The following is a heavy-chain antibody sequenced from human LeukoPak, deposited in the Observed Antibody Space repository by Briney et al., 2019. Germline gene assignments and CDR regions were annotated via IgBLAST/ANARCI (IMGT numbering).Heavy chain of an antibody. V-gene: IGHV3-11*04. Sequence: GGSLRLSCAASGFTFSDYYMSWIRQAPGKGLEWVSYISSSGSTLYYADSVKGRITISRDNAKNSLYLQMNSLRAEDTAVYYCARDKEYYDFWSGYYQLNWFDPWGQGTLVTVSS. CDR3: ARDKEYYDFWSGYYQLNWFDP. D-gene: IGHD3-3*01. CDR2: ISSSGSTL. CDR1: GFTFSDYY. J-gene: IGHJ5*02.